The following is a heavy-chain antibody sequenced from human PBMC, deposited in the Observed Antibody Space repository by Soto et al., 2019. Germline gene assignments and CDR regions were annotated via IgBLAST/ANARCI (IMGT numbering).Heavy chain of an antibody. V-gene: IGHV4-31*03. J-gene: IGHJ3*02. CDR1: GGSISSGGYY. D-gene: IGHD4-17*01. CDR3: ARGYYGGNSRAFDI. Sequence: SETLSLTCTVSGGSISSGGYYWSWIRQHPGKGLEWIGYIYYSGSTYYNPSLKSRVTISVDTSKNQFSLKLSSVTAADTAVYYCARGYYGGNSRAFDIWGQGTMVTVSS. CDR2: IYYSGST.